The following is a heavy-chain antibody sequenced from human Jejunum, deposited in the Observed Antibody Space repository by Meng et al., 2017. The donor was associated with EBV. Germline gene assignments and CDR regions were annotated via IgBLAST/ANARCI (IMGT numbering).Heavy chain of an antibody. Sequence: HVQLQESGPGLVKPSGTLSLTCAVSGGSISSSDWWTWIRQPPGKGLKWIGEIYHSGSTNYNPSLKSRVTISVDKSKNQFSLKLISVTAADTAMYYCARTTIYFDSSGYSYTSFDFWGQGTLVTV. CDR3: ARTTIYFDSSGYSYTSFDF. CDR1: GGSISSSDW. V-gene: IGHV4-4*02. D-gene: IGHD3-22*01. J-gene: IGHJ4*02. CDR2: IYHSGST.